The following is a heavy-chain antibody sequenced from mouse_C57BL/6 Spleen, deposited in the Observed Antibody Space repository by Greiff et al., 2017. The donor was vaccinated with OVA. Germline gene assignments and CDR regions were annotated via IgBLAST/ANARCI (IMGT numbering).Heavy chain of an antibody. CDR2: IYPGDGDT. J-gene: IGHJ2*01. CDR3: ARGGRLRNFDY. CDR1: GYAFSSSW. D-gene: IGHD1-1*01. Sequence: QVQLQQSGPELVKPGASVKLSCKASGYAFSSSWMNWVKQRPGKGLEWIGRIYPGDGDTNYNGKFKGKATLTADKSSSTAYMQLSSLTSEDSAVYFCARGGRLRNFDYWGQGTTLTVSS. V-gene: IGHV1-82*01.